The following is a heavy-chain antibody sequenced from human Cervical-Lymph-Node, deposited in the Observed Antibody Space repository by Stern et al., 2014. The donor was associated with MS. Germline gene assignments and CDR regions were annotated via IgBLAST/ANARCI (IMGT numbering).Heavy chain of an antibody. CDR1: GGSISSGSYY. J-gene: IGHJ6*02. Sequence: VQLVESGPGLVKPSQTLSLTCTVSGGSISSGSYYWSWIRQPAGKGLEWIGRIYTSGSTNYNPSLKSRVTISVDTATNQFSLKLASVTAADTAVYYCARDCRLRYFDNYGMDVWGQGTTVTVSS. CDR3: ARDCRLRYFDNYGMDV. CDR2: IYTSGST. D-gene: IGHD3-9*01. V-gene: IGHV4-61*02.